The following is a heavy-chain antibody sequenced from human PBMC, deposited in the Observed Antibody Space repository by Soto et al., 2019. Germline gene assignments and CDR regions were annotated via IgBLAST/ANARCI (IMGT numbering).Heavy chain of an antibody. J-gene: IGHJ4*02. D-gene: IGHD2-15*01. CDR3: AKGHPGGSCYSGLDC. CDR1: GFTFSSCA. V-gene: IGHV3-23*01. CDR2: ISGSGDTT. Sequence: LRLSCAASGFTFSSCAMTWVRQAPGKGLEWVLCISGSGDTTYYADSVKGRFTISRDTSKNTVYLQMNSLRADDTAVYYCAKGHPGGSCYSGLDCWGQGTLVTVSS.